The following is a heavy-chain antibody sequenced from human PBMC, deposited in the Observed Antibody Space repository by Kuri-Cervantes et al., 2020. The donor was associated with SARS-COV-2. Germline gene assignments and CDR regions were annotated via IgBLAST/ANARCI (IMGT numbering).Heavy chain of an antibody. D-gene: IGHD5-18*01. CDR2: TSFDGSKK. CDR3: ARSSDTAMERALDY. Sequence: AGSLRLSCAAAGFTFSNYAMHWDRKAPVKGLEWVAVTSFDGSKKYYADSVKGCVTISRDNSKTTLYLQQNSLKPEDTAVYYCARSSDTAMERALDYWGQGTLVTVSS. J-gene: IGHJ4*02. CDR1: GFTFSNYA. V-gene: IGHV3-30*04.